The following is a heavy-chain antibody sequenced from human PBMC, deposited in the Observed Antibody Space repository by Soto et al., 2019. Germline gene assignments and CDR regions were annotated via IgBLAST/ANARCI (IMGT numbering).Heavy chain of an antibody. V-gene: IGHV3-23*01. CDR3: AQMEGMDTWAYSVDY. D-gene: IGHD5-18*01. CDR1: GFTFSDFA. J-gene: IGHJ4*02. CDR2: IYGGGNGP. Sequence: EVQVLESGGGLVQPGGSLRLSCAATGFTFSDFAMSWVRQAPGKGLEWVSRIYGGGNGPHYADSVKGRVTISRDNSKNTLYLQMNSLRAEHTVVYYCAQMEGMDTWAYSVDYRGQGTLVTVSS.